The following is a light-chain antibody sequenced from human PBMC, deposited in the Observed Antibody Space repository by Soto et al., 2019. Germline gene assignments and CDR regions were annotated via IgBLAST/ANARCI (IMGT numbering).Light chain of an antibody. CDR2: GES. V-gene: IGKV3-15*01. CDR1: QSVSSN. J-gene: IGKJ1*01. Sequence: EIVMTQSPATLSVSPGERATLSCRASQSVSSNLAWYQQKPGQATRLLIYGESTRATGIPARFSGSGSGTEFTLTISSLQSEDFAVYYCQQYNNWWTFGQGTKVEIK. CDR3: QQYNNWWT.